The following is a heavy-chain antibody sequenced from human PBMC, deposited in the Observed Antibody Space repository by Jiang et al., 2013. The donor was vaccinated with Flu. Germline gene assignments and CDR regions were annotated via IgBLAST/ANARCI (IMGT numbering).Heavy chain of an antibody. CDR3: GKGGSPCSSTSCYMRPLDF. V-gene: IGHV3-30*18. J-gene: IGHJ4*02. D-gene: IGHD2-2*02. Sequence: VVQPGRSLRLSCTASGFTFSNYGMHWVRQAPGKGLEWVAVISYDGGNKDYADSVKGRFTISRDNSKNTLCLQVNSLRAEDTAVYYCGKGGSPCSSTSCYMRPLDFWGQGTLVTVSS. CDR2: ISYDGGNK. CDR1: GFTFSNYG.